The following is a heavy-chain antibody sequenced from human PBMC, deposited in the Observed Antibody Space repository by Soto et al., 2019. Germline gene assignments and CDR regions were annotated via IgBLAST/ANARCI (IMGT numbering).Heavy chain of an antibody. Sequence: GGSLRLSCAASGFTFSSYAMSWVRQAPGKGLEWVSAISGSGGSTYYADSVKGRFTISRDNSKNTLYLQMNSLRAEDTAVYYCAKCLGLRFLEWPDAFDIWGQGTMVTVSS. CDR2: ISGSGGST. D-gene: IGHD3-3*01. CDR1: GFTFSSYA. J-gene: IGHJ3*02. CDR3: AKCLGLRFLEWPDAFDI. V-gene: IGHV3-23*01.